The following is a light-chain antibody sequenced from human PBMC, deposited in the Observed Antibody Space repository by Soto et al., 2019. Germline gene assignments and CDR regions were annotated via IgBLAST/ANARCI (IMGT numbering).Light chain of an antibody. CDR3: SSYTGSGTF. J-gene: IGLJ2*01. V-gene: IGLV2-14*01. CDR1: SSDVGGYDQ. CDR2: AVT. Sequence: QSALTQPASVSGSPGQSIAISCTGTSSDVGGYDQVSWYQQHPGKAPKLMIYAVTTRPSGVSNLFSGSKSGNTASLTLSGLQAEDEADYYCSSYTGSGTFFGGGTKLTVL.